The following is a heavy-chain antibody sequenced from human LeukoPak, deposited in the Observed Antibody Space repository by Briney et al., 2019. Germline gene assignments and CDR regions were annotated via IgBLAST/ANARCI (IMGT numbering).Heavy chain of an antibody. J-gene: IGHJ4*02. CDR1: GYTFTSYD. Sequence: ASVKVSCKASGYTFTSYDINWVRQATGQGLEWVGWMNPNSGRTGYAQKFQGRVTITRNTSIRTAYMELSSLRSEDTAVYYCAKGTFHVDIVATASLDYWGQGTLVTVSS. V-gene: IGHV1-8*03. D-gene: IGHD5-12*01. CDR2: MNPNSGRT. CDR3: AKGTFHVDIVATASLDY.